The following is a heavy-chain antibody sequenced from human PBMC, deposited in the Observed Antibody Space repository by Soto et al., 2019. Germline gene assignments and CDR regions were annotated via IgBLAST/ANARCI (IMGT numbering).Heavy chain of an antibody. CDR3: ARDSRVYYDSSGYSDY. J-gene: IGHJ4*02. Sequence: GGSLRLSCAASGFTFSSYGMHWVRQAPGKGLEWVAVTSYDGSNNYYADSVKGRFTISRDNSKNTLYLQMNSLRAEDTAVYYSARDSRVYYDSSGYSDYWGQGTLVTVSS. CDR2: TSYDGSNN. CDR1: GFTFSSYG. D-gene: IGHD3-22*01. V-gene: IGHV3-30*03.